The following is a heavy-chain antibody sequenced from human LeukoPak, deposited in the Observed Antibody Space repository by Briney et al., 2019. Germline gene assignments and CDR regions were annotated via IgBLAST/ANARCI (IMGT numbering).Heavy chain of an antibody. CDR2: ISYAGSNK. Sequence: PGRSLRLSCAASGFTFSSYPMHWVRQAPGKGLEWVAVISYAGSNKYYADSVKGRFTISRDNSKNTLYLQMNSLRAEDTAVYYCARAVDTGSPYLDYWGQGTLVTVSS. CDR1: GFTFSSYP. CDR3: ARAVDTGSPYLDY. D-gene: IGHD5-18*01. V-gene: IGHV3-30-3*01. J-gene: IGHJ4*02.